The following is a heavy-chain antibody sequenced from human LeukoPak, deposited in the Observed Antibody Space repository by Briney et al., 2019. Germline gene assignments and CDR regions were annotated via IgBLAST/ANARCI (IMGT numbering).Heavy chain of an antibody. D-gene: IGHD6-19*01. V-gene: IGHV4-34*01. CDR3: ASESVAVALLDY. Sequence: SETLSLTCAVYGGSFSGYYWSWIRQPPGKGLEWIGEINHSGSTNYNPSLKSRVTISVDTSKNQFSQKLSSVTAADTAVYYCASESVAVALLDYWGQGTLVTVSS. CDR2: INHSGST. J-gene: IGHJ4*02. CDR1: GGSFSGYY.